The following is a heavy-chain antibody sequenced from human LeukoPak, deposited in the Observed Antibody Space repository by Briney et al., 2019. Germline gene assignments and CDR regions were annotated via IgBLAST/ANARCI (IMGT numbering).Heavy chain of an antibody. CDR3: ARVHYDILTGYSYFDY. Sequence: GASVKVSCKASGYTFTSYGISWVRQAPGQGLEWMGWISAYNDNTNYAQKLQGRVTMSTDTSTSTAYVELRSLRSDDTAVYYCARVHYDILTGYSYFDYWGQGTLVTVSS. V-gene: IGHV1-18*01. CDR1: GYTFTSYG. J-gene: IGHJ4*02. CDR2: ISAYNDNT. D-gene: IGHD3-9*01.